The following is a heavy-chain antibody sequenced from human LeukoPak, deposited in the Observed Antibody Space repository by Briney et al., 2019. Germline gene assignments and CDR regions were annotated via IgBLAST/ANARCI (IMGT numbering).Heavy chain of an antibody. Sequence: SETLSLTCTVSGGSISSYYWSWIRQPPGKGLEWIGRIFPSGTTKYHPPLKSRVTMSVDTSKNHFSLKLTSVTAADTAVYYCAREGGGFDYWGQGTLVTVSS. CDR3: AREGGGFDY. J-gene: IGHJ4*02. CDR1: GGSISSYY. V-gene: IGHV4-4*07. CDR2: IFPSGTT. D-gene: IGHD3-16*01.